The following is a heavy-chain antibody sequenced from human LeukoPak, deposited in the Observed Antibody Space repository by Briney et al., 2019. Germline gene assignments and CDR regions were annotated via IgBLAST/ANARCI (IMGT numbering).Heavy chain of an antibody. CDR3: AKSSGDYYLY. D-gene: IGHD3-22*01. Sequence: PGGSLRLSCAASGFTFSSYGMHWVRQAPGKGLEWVAVISYDGSNKYYADSVKGRFTISRDNSKNTLYLQMNSLRAEDTAVYYCAKSSGDYYLYWGQGTLVTVSS. CDR1: GFTFSSYG. V-gene: IGHV3-30*18. CDR2: ISYDGSNK. J-gene: IGHJ4*02.